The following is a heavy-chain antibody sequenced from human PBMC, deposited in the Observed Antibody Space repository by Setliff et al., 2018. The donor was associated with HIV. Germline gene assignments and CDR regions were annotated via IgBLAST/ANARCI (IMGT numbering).Heavy chain of an antibody. D-gene: IGHD3-9*01. V-gene: IGHV3-48*04. CDR2: ISSSSSTV. CDR3: ARSPANTGYWVTPLWYMDV. Sequence: GGSLRLSCAASGFSFSSYSLNWVRQAPGKGLEWVSYISSSSSTVFYADSVKGRFTISRDDAKNTLFLQMSSLRPEDTAVYYCARSPANTGYWVTPLWYMDVWGKGTTVTVSS. CDR1: GFSFSSYS. J-gene: IGHJ6*03.